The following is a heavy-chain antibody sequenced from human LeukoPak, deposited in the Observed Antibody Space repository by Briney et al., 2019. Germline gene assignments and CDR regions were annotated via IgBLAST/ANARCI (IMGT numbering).Heavy chain of an antibody. CDR3: ARDTGELRFLEWLPQTGRYGMDV. Sequence: SETLSLTCTVSGGSISSSTYYWGWIRQPPGKGLEWIGSIFYSGNTYYNPSLKSRVTISVDTSKNQFSLKLSSVTAADTAVYYCARDTGELRFLEWLPQTGRYGMDVWGQGTTVTVSS. J-gene: IGHJ6*02. CDR1: GGSISSSTYY. CDR2: IFYSGNT. D-gene: IGHD3-3*01. V-gene: IGHV4-39*07.